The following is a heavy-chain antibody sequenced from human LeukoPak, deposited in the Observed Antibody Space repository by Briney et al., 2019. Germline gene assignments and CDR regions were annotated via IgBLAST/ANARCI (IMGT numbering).Heavy chain of an antibody. CDR3: AKEKVVGEYYYGSGPDY. Sequence: GGSLRLSCAASGFTFSSYEMNWVRQAPGKGLEWVSYISSSGSTIYYADSVKGRFTISRDNAKNSLYLQMNSLRAEDTALYYCAKEKVVGEYYYGSGPDYWGQGTLVTVSS. J-gene: IGHJ4*02. CDR2: ISSSGSTI. V-gene: IGHV3-48*03. D-gene: IGHD3-10*01. CDR1: GFTFSSYE.